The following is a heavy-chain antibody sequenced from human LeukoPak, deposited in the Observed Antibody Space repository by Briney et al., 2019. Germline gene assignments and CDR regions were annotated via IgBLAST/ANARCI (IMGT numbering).Heavy chain of an antibody. CDR3: ATGYSSGWYFYFQH. V-gene: IGHV3-7*01. J-gene: IGHJ1*01. D-gene: IGHD6-19*01. CDR2: IKQDGSGK. CDR1: EFIVSINY. Sequence: GGSLRLSCAASEFIVSINYMTWVRQAPGKGLEWVANIKQDGSGKNYVDSVKGRFTISRDNAKNSLSLRMNSLSAEDTAVYYCATGYSSGWYFYFQHWGQGSLVSVSS.